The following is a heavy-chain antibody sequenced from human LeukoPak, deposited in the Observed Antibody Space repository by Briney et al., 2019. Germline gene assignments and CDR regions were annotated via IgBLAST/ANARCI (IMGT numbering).Heavy chain of an antibody. V-gene: IGHV3-48*03. CDR1: GFTFNYFE. Sequence: GALRLSCDASGFTFNYFEMNLVRQAPGKGIDWVFHISNSGSTLDYADSVKGRFTISRDNAKNSLYLQMSSLRAEDTAVYYCVRGGGPSYKYNAFDIWGQGTVVTVSS. CDR2: ISNSGSTL. D-gene: IGHD2-15*01. CDR3: VRGGGPSYKYNAFDI. J-gene: IGHJ3*02.